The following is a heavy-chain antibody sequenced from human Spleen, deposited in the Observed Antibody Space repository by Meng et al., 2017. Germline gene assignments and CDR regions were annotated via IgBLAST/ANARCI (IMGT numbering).Heavy chain of an antibody. CDR3: TRVYYYDSSGYYEVNWFDP. J-gene: IGHJ5*02. V-gene: IGHV1-69*06. CDR2: IIPIFGTA. D-gene: IGHD3-22*01. CDR1: GGTFSSYA. Sequence: SVKVSCKASGGTFSSYAISWVRQAPGQGLEWMGGIIPIFGTANYAQKFQGRVTITADKSTSTAYMELSSLRSEDTAVYYCTRVYYYDSSGYYEVNWFDPWDQGTLVTVSS.